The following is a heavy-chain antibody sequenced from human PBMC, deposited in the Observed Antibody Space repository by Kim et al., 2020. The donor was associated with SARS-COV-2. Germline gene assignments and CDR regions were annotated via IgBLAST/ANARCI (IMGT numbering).Heavy chain of an antibody. CDR2: IYYSGST. CDR1: GGSISSSSYY. J-gene: IGHJ3*02. CDR3: ATANGDYVPDAFDI. D-gene: IGHD4-17*01. Sequence: SETLSLTCTVSGGSISSSSYYWGWIRQPPGKGLEWIGSIYYSGSTYYNPSLKSRVTISVDTSKNQFSLKLSSVTAADTAVYYCATANGDYVPDAFDIWGQGTMVTVSS. V-gene: IGHV4-39*01.